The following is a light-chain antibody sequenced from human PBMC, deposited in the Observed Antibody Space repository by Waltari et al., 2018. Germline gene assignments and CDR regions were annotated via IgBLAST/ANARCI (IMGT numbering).Light chain of an antibody. J-gene: IGKJ2*01. CDR2: WAS. CDR1: QSVFYSSYNKND. Sequence: DIVMTQSPDSLSVSLGERATINCKSSQSVFYSSYNKNDLAWYQQKPGQPPKLLIYWASTRESGVPDRFSGSGSGTDFTLRISSLQAEDVAVYYCHQYYSIPYTFGQGTKLEVK. V-gene: IGKV4-1*01. CDR3: HQYYSIPYT.